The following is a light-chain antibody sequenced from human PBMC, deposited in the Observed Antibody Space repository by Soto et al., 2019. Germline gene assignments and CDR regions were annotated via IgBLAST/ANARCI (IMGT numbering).Light chain of an antibody. CDR1: QSISSW. CDR2: KAS. V-gene: IGKV1-5*03. Sequence: DIQMTQSPSTLSASVGDRVTITCRASQSISSWLAWYQQKPGKAPKLLIYKASSLERGVPSRFSGSGSGTEFTLTVSSLKPDDFATYYCQQYNSYSVTFGQGTKLEIK. J-gene: IGKJ2*01. CDR3: QQYNSYSVT.